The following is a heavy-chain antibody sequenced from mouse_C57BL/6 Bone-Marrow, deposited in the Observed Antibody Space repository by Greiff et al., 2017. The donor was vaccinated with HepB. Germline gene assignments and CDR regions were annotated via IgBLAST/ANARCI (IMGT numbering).Heavy chain of an antibody. CDR1: GYTFTSYW. CDR2: IHPSDSDT. CDR3: AIREELKDYGSSYDAMDY. D-gene: IGHD1-1*01. J-gene: IGHJ4*01. V-gene: IGHV1-74*01. Sequence: VKLQQPGAELVKPGASVKVSCKASGYTFTSYWMHWVKQRPGQGLEWIGRIHPSDSDTNYNQKFKGKATLTVDKSSSTAYMQLSSLTSEDSAVYYCAIREELKDYGSSYDAMDYWGQGTSVTVSS.